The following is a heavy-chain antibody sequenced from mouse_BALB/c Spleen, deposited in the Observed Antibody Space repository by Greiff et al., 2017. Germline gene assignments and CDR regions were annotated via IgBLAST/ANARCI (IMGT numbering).Heavy chain of an antibody. Sequence: EVQLVESGAELVKPGASVKLSCTASGFNIKDTYMHWVKQRPEQGLEWIGRIDPANGNTKYDPKFQGKATITADTSSNTAYLQLSSLTSEDTAVYYCAIDYDGDYYAMDYWGQGTSVTVSS. CDR2: IDPANGNT. V-gene: IGHV14-3*02. J-gene: IGHJ4*01. CDR1: GFNIKDTY. D-gene: IGHD2-4*01. CDR3: AIDYDGDYYAMDY.